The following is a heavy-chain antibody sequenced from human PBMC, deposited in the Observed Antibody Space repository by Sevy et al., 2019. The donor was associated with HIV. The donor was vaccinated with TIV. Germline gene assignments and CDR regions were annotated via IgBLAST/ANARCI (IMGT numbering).Heavy chain of an antibody. V-gene: IGHV3-33*01. Sequence: GGSLRLSCAASGFTFSSYGMHWVRQAPGKGLEWVAVIWYDGSNKYYVDFVKGRFTISRDNSKNTLYLQMNSLRVEDTAVYYCARDRGGGNSGAFGIWGQGTMVTVSS. D-gene: IGHD4-4*01. CDR2: IWYDGSNK. CDR3: ARDRGGGNSGAFGI. J-gene: IGHJ3*02. CDR1: GFTFSSYG.